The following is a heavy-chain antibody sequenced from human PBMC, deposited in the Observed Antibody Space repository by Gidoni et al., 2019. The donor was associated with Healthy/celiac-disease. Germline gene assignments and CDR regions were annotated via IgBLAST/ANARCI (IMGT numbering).Heavy chain of an antibody. J-gene: IGHJ4*02. V-gene: IGHV3-7*01. D-gene: IGHD6-19*01. CDR2: IKQDGSEK. CDR3: ARDLDSSGWFNPSGSY. Sequence: GLEWVANIKQDGSEKYYVDSVKGRFTISRDNAKNSLYLQMNSLRAEDTAVYYCARDLDSSGWFNPSGSYWGQGTLVTVSS.